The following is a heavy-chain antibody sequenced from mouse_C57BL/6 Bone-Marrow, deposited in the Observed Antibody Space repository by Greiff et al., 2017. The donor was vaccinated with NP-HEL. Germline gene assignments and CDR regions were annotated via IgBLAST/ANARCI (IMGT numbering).Heavy chain of an antibody. J-gene: IGHJ3*01. Sequence: EVQVVESGGGLVKPGGSLKLSCAASGFTFSDYGMHWVRQAPEKGLEWVAYISSGSSTIYYADTVKGRFTISRDNAKNTLFLQMTSLRSEDTAMYYCARGQLAYWGQGTLVTVSA. D-gene: IGHD3-2*01. V-gene: IGHV5-17*01. CDR2: ISSGSSTI. CDR3: ARGQLAY. CDR1: GFTFSDYG.